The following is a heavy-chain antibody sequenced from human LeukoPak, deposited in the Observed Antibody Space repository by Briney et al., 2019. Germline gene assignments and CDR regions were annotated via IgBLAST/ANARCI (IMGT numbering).Heavy chain of an antibody. Sequence: SETLSLTCAVYGGSFSGYYWSWIRQPPGKGLEWIGYIYYSGSTYYNPSLKSRVTISVDTSKNQFSLKLSSVTAADTAVYYCARASRELHAFDIWGQGTMVTVSS. V-gene: IGHV4-59*01. J-gene: IGHJ3*02. CDR1: GGSFSGYY. CDR3: ARASRELHAFDI. D-gene: IGHD1-26*01. CDR2: IYYSGST.